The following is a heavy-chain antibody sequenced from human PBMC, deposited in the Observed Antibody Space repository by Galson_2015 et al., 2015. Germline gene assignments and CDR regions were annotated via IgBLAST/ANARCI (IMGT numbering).Heavy chain of an antibody. CDR2: ISNSSSTI. J-gene: IGHJ4*02. D-gene: IGHD6-19*01. CDR1: GFTFSSYS. Sequence: SLRLSCADSGFTFSSYSMSWVRQAPGKGLEWVSYISNSSSTIFYADSVKGRFTVSRDNSKNSLYLQMHSLRDEDTAVYYCARGSLAVANSRALDYWGQGTLVTVSS. CDR3: ARGSLAVANSRALDY. V-gene: IGHV3-48*02.